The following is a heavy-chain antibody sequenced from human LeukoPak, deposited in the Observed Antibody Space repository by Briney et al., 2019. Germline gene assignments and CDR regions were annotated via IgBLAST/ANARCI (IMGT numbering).Heavy chain of an antibody. D-gene: IGHD3-9*01. CDR2: INPNSGGT. Sequence: ASVKVSCKASGYTFTCYYMHWVRQAPGQGLEWMGRINPNSGGTNYAQKFQGRVTMTRDTSISTAYMELSRLRSDDTAVYYCARFPLYYDILTGPTSGMDVWGQGTTVTVSS. CDR1: GYTFTCYY. CDR3: ARFPLYYDILTGPTSGMDV. V-gene: IGHV1-2*06. J-gene: IGHJ6*02.